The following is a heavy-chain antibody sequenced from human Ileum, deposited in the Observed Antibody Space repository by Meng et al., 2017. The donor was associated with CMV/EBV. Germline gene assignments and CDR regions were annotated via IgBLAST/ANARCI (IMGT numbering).Heavy chain of an antibody. J-gene: IGHJ3*02. V-gene: IGHV4-39*07. D-gene: IGHD1-1*01. Sequence: TNNSFYWGWIRQPPGKGLEWIGYIYYRGSTYYNPSLQSRVTISVDTAANQFSLRVAAVTTADTAVYYCARYVTTLGSMEVSDVFDIWGQGTLVTVSS. CDR3: ARYVTTLGSMEVSDVFDI. CDR2: IYYRGST. CDR1: TNNSFY.